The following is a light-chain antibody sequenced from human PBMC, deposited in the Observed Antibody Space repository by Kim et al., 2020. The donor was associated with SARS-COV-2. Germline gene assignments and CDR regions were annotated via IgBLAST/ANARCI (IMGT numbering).Light chain of an antibody. J-gene: IGLJ3*02. Sequence: GQSITISCTGTSSDIGAYNDVSWCQQHPGKAPKVIIFEVTKRPSGVSNRFSGSKSANTASLTISGLQAEDEADYYCTSYTSGNAWVFGGGTKVTVL. CDR2: EVT. CDR3: TSYTSGNAWV. V-gene: IGLV2-14*01. CDR1: SSDIGAYND.